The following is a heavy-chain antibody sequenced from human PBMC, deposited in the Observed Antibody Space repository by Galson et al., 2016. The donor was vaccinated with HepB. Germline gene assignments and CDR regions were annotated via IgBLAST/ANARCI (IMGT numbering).Heavy chain of an antibody. Sequence: SLRLSCAASGFTFSDYTIMWVRQAPGKGLEWVSTVTGSGFGQFYGDSVRGRFSISRDNSRNTVSLLMNSLRVEDTAVYYCAKGRAAGLVDWFDPWGQGTLVTVSP. V-gene: IGHV3-23*01. CDR1: GFTFSDYT. CDR2: VTGSGFGQ. J-gene: IGHJ5*02. D-gene: IGHD6-13*01. CDR3: AKGRAAGLVDWFDP.